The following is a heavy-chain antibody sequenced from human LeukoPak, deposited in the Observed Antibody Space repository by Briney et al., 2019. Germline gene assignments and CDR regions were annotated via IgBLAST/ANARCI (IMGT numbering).Heavy chain of an antibody. V-gene: IGHV1-69*05. CDR1: GGTFSSYA. Sequence: SVKVSCKASGGTFSSYAISWVRQVPGQGLEWMGGIIPIFGAANYAQKFQGRVTITTDESTSTAYMELSSLRSEDTAVYYCARDTYYYGSGSYYYYMDVWGKGTTVTVSS. J-gene: IGHJ6*03. CDR2: IIPIFGAA. CDR3: ARDTYYYGSGSYYYYMDV. D-gene: IGHD3-10*01.